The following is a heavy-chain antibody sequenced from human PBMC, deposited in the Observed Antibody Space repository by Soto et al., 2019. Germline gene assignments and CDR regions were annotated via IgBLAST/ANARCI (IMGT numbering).Heavy chain of an antibody. CDR2: IYYSGST. Sequence: TSETLSLTCTVSGGSISSYYWSWIRQPPGKGLEWIGYIYYSGSTSYNPSLKSRVTISVDTSKNQFSLKLSSVTAADTAVYYCARATRYYYDSSGYLDYWGQGTLVTVS. J-gene: IGHJ4*02. CDR1: GGSISSYY. CDR3: ARATRYYYDSSGYLDY. D-gene: IGHD3-22*01. V-gene: IGHV4-59*01.